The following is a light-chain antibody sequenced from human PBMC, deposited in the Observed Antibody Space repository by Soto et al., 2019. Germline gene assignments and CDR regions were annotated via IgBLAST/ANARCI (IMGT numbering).Light chain of an antibody. CDR1: SSDVGGYNY. J-gene: IGLJ3*02. Sequence: QSALTQPPSASGSPGQSVTISCTGTSSDVGGYNYVSWYQQHPGKAPKLMIYEVSKRPSGVPDRFSGSKSGNTACLTVSGLEDEDEADYYCSSYAGSNNEVFGGGTKLTVL. CDR2: EVS. CDR3: SSYAGSNNEV. V-gene: IGLV2-8*01.